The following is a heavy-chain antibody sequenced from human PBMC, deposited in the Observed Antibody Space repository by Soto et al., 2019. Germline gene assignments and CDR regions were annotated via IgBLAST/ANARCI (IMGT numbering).Heavy chain of an antibody. CDR2: ISYDGSNK. D-gene: IGHD5-18*01. CDR1: GFTFSSYA. J-gene: IGHJ6*04. V-gene: IGHV3-30-3*01. CDR3: ARDTWGLWITAMGRGGMDV. Sequence: GGSLRLSCAASGFTFSSYAMHWVRQAPGKGLEWVAVISYDGSNKYYADSVKGRFTISRDNSKNTLYLQMNSLRAEDTAVYYCARDTWGLWITAMGRGGMDVWGKGTTVTVAS.